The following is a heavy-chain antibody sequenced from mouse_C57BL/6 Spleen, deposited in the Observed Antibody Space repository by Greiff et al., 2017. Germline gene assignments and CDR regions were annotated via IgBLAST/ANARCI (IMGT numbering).Heavy chain of an antibody. V-gene: IGHV5-17*01. Sequence: EVKLVESGGGLVKPGGSLKLSCAASGFTFSDYGMHWVRQAPEKGLEWVAYISSGSSTIYYADTVKGRFTISRDNAKNTLFLQMTSLRSEDTAMYYCARDPYYYGSSPYAMDYWGQGTSVTVSS. D-gene: IGHD1-1*01. J-gene: IGHJ4*01. CDR2: ISSGSSTI. CDR3: ARDPYYYGSSPYAMDY. CDR1: GFTFSDYG.